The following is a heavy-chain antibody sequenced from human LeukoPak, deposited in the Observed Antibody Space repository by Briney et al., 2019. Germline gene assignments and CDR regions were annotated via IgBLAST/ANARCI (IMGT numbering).Heavy chain of an antibody. CDR1: GGTFSSYA. J-gene: IGHJ4*02. Sequence: SVKVSCKASGGTFSSYAISWVRQAPGQGLEWMGGIIPIFGTANYAQKFQGRVTITADESTSTAYMELRSMRSEDTAVYYCARVSEMATITSPFDYWGQGTLVTVSS. CDR3: ARVSEMATITSPFDY. D-gene: IGHD5-24*01. CDR2: IIPIFGTA. V-gene: IGHV1-69*01.